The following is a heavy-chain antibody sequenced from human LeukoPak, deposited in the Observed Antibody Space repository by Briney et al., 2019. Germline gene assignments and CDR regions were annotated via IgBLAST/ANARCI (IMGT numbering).Heavy chain of an antibody. CDR3: ATWAGGLLYDYYYYGMDV. J-gene: IGHJ6*02. CDR1: GYTLTELS. CDR2: FDPEDGET. V-gene: IGHV1-24*01. Sequence: ASVKVSCKVSGYTLTELSMHWVRQAPGKGREWMGGFDPEDGETIYAQKFQGRVTMTEDTSTDTAYMELSSLRSEDTAVYYCATWAGGLLYDYYYYGMDVWGQGTTVTVSS. D-gene: IGHD3-3*01.